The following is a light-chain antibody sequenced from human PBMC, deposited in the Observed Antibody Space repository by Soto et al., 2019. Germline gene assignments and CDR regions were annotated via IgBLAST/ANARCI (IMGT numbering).Light chain of an antibody. J-gene: IGKJ1*01. CDR2: DAS. CDR1: QSISDS. CDR3: QQYTGYSRT. V-gene: IGKV1-5*01. Sequence: DIQMTQSPSTLSTSIGDRVTITCRASQSISDSLAWYQQKPGKAPFLLISDASSLERGVPSRFSGSGSGTEFTPTISSMQPDDFATYYCQQYTGYSRTFGQGTKVDIK.